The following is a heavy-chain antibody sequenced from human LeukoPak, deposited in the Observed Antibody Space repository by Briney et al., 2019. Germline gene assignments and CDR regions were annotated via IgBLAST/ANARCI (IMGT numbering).Heavy chain of an antibody. Sequence: GGSLRLSCAASGFTFSSYAMSWVRQAPGKGLEWVSAISGSGGSTYYADSVKGRFTISRDNSKNTLYLQMNSLRAEDTAVYYCAKDLYYGSGTYYSVFDYWGQGTLVTVSS. CDR1: GFTFSSYA. D-gene: IGHD3-10*01. CDR3: AKDLYYGSGTYYSVFDY. J-gene: IGHJ4*02. V-gene: IGHV3-23*01. CDR2: ISGSGGST.